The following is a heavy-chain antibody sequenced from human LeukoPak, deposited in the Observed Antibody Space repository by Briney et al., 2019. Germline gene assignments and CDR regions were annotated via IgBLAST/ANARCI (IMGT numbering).Heavy chain of an antibody. CDR3: AKAAYRVYGGSSYYLFRPDY. D-gene: IGHD3-22*01. V-gene: IGHV3-23*01. Sequence: QPGGSLRLSCAASGFTFSSYVMSWVRQAPGKGLEWVSLISTSGGSTYSAGSVKGRFTISRDNSKNTLFLQMNSLRAEDTAVYYCAKAAYRVYGGSSYYLFRPDYWGQGTLVTVSS. J-gene: IGHJ4*02. CDR2: ISTSGGST. CDR1: GFTFSSYV.